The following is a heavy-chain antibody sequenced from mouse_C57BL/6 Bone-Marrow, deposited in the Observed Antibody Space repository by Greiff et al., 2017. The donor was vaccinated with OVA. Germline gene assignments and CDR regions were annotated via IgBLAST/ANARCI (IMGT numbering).Heavy chain of an antibody. D-gene: IGHD2-13*01. Sequence: VQLKESGPELVKPGASVKISCKASGYSFTGYYMHWVKQSHGNILDWIGYIYPYNGVSSSNQKFKGKATLTVDKASSPAYMELRSLTSEDSAVYYCAIVTGFDDWGQGTTLTVSS. J-gene: IGHJ2*01. CDR3: AIVTGFDD. V-gene: IGHV1-31*01. CDR1: GYSFTGYY. CDR2: IYPYNGVS.